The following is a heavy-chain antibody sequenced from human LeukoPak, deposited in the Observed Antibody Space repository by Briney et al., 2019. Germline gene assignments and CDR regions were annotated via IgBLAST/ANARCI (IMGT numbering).Heavy chain of an antibody. D-gene: IGHD6-19*01. Sequence: GGSLRLSCAASGFTFSSYGMHWVRQAPGKGLEWVAVIWYDGSNKYYADSVKGRFTISRDNSKNTLYLQMNSLRAEDTAVYYCARGLLAGTSYYFDYWGQGTLVTVSS. CDR3: ARGLLAGTSYYFDY. CDR1: GFTFSSYG. CDR2: IWYDGSNK. J-gene: IGHJ4*02. V-gene: IGHV3-33*01.